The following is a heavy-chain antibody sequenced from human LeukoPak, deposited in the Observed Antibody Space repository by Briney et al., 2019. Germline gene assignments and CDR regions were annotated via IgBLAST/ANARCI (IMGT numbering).Heavy chain of an antibody. Sequence: GGSLRLSCAASGFTFSNFWMTWVRQTPGKGLEWVANIKQDASEKYYVDSVKGRFTISRDNAQNSFYLQMNSPRAEDTAVYYCARDRGYTGYDFYDYWGQGTLVTVSS. CDR2: IKQDASEK. J-gene: IGHJ4*02. V-gene: IGHV3-7*01. CDR3: ARDRGYTGYDFYDY. CDR1: GFTFSNFW. D-gene: IGHD5-12*01.